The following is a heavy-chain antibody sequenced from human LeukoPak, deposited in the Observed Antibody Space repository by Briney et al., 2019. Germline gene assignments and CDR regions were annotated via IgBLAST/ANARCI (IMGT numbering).Heavy chain of an antibody. D-gene: IGHD5-24*01. CDR3: VRGRDGYNP. CDR1: GGSISSSNYY. J-gene: IGHJ4*02. CDR2: IYYSGST. V-gene: IGHV4-39*07. Sequence: SETLSLTCTVSGGSISSSNYYWGWIRQPPGKGLEWIGTIYYSGSTYYNPSLKSRVTISVDTSKNQFSLRLTSVTAADTAVYYCVRGRDGYNPWGQGTLVTVSS.